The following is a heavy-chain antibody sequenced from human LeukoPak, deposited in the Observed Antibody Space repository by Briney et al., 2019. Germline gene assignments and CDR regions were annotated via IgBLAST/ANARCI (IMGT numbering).Heavy chain of an antibody. D-gene: IGHD3-22*01. CDR1: GGSISSYY. CDR3: ASGSGYYLF. CDR2: IYYSGST. J-gene: IGHJ4*02. V-gene: IGHV4-59*01. Sequence: PSETLSLTCTVSGGSISSYYWSWIRQPPGKGLEWIGYIYYSGSTNYIPSLKSRVTISVDTSKNQFSLKLSSVTAADTAVYYCASGSGYYLFWGQGTLVTVSS.